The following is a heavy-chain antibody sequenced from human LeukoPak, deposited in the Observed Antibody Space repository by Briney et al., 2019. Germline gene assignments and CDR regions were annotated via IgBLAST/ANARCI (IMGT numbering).Heavy chain of an antibody. J-gene: IGHJ4*02. Sequence: GASVKVSCKASGYTFTSYGISWVRQAPGQGLEWMGRIIPIFGIANYAQKFQGRVTITADKSTSTAYMELSSLRSEDTAVYYCANEPGVEMATIRSSAPVWGQGTLVTVSS. V-gene: IGHV1-69*04. CDR2: IIPIFGIA. CDR3: ANEPGVEMATIRSSAPV. D-gene: IGHD5-24*01. CDR1: GYTFTSYG.